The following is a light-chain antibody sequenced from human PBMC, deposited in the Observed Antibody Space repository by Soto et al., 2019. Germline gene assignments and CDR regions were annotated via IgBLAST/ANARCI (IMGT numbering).Light chain of an antibody. CDR2: AAS. Sequence: DIPMTQSPSSLSASVGDRVTITCRASQSISSYLNWYQQKPGKAPKLLIYAASSLQRGVPSRFSGSGSGTDFTLTISSLHPEYFATYYCQQSYSTPPFTFGPGTKVDIK. J-gene: IGKJ3*01. CDR3: QQSYSTPPFT. V-gene: IGKV1-39*01. CDR1: QSISSY.